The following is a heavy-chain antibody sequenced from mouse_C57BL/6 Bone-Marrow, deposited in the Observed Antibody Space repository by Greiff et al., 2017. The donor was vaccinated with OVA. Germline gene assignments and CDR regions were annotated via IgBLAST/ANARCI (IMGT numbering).Heavy chain of an antibody. D-gene: IGHD1-1*01. CDR1: GYSFTGYY. V-gene: IGHV1-42*01. J-gene: IGHJ4*01. CDR2: INPSTGGT. Sequence: EVQGVESGPELVKPGASVKISCKASGYSFTGYYMNWVKQSPEKSLEWIGEINPSTGGTTYNQKFKAKATLTVDKSSSTAYMQLKSLTSEDSAVYYCAREDYYGSSNYAMDYWGQGTSVTVSS. CDR3: AREDYYGSSNYAMDY.